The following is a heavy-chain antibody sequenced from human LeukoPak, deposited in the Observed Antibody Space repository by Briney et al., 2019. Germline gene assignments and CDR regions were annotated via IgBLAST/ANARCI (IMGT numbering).Heavy chain of an antibody. D-gene: IGHD3-10*01. V-gene: IGHV3-43*02. J-gene: IGHJ6*02. Sequence: GGSLRLSCAASGFTFDDYAIHWVRQAPGKCLEWVSLTSGDGGSTYYADSVKGRFTISRDNSKNSLYLQMNSLRTEDTALYYCAKTRGNFYYYVMDVWGQGTTVTVSS. CDR1: GFTFDDYA. CDR2: TSGDGGST. CDR3: AKTRGNFYYYVMDV.